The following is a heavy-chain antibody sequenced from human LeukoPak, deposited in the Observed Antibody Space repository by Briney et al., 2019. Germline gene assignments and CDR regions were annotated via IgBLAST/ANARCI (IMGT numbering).Heavy chain of an antibody. J-gene: IGHJ4*02. V-gene: IGHV4-4*02. CDR3: ARASSGGDFDY. Sequence: SETLSLTCAVSGDSISSTNWWSWVRQPPGKGLEWIGEIHHSGSTNYNPSLRSRVTISVDKSNNQFSLRLNSVTAADTAVYYCARASSGGDFDYWGQGTLVTVSS. CDR1: GDSISSTNW. D-gene: IGHD6-19*01. CDR2: IHHSGST.